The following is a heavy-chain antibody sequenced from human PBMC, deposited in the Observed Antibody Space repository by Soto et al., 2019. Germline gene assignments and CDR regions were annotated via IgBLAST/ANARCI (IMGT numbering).Heavy chain of an antibody. CDR3: SRGLIGLPYYYYGMDV. V-gene: IGHV4-34*01. J-gene: IGHJ6*02. Sequence: QVQLQQRGAGLLKPSETLSLTCAVFGGSLSGYYWYWIRQTPGKGLEWVGEINHSGNTNYNPSLKSRVTISLDTSKNEFSLRLISVTAADTAVYYCSRGLIGLPYYYYGMDVWGQGTTVTVSS. CDR2: INHSGNT. CDR1: GGSLSGYY.